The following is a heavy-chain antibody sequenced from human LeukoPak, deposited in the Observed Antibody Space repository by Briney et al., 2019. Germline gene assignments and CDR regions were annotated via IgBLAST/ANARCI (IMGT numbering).Heavy chain of an antibody. Sequence: SVKVSCRASGGTFSSYTISWVRQAPGQGLEWMGRIIPILGIANYAQKFQGRVTITADKSTSTAYMELSSLRSEDTAVYYCEALLDYYDSSGYPSWGQGTLVTVSS. V-gene: IGHV1-69*02. CDR1: GGTFSSYT. CDR2: IIPILGIA. J-gene: IGHJ4*02. CDR3: EALLDYYDSSGYPS. D-gene: IGHD3-22*01.